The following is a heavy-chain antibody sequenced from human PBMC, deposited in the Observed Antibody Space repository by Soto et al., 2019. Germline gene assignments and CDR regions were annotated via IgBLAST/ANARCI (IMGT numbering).Heavy chain of an antibody. CDR1: GFTFGSYA. J-gene: IGHJ6*02. CDR3: AKAARPYYYYGMDV. CDR2: ISGSGGST. V-gene: IGHV3-23*01. Sequence: PGGSLRLSCAASGFTFGSYAMSWVRQAPGRGLEWVSAISGSGGSTYYADSVKGRFTISRDNSKNTLYLQMNSLRAEDTAVYYCAKAARPYYYYGMDVWGQGTTVTVSS. D-gene: IGHD6-6*01.